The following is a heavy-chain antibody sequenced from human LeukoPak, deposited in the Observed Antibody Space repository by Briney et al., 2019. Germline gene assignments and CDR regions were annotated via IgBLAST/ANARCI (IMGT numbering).Heavy chain of an antibody. CDR1: GGSMSSTNYS. D-gene: IGHD3-10*01. V-gene: IGHV4-39*01. J-gene: IGHJ5*01. CDR2: IYYSGST. Sequence: SETLSLTCAVSGGSMSSTNYSWGWIRQPPGKGLEWIGGIYYSGSTYNNPSLKSRVSIFVDTYKNQFSLKMSSVTAADTAVYYCARRQSRSYFDFWGQGNLVTVSS. CDR3: ARRQSRSYFDF.